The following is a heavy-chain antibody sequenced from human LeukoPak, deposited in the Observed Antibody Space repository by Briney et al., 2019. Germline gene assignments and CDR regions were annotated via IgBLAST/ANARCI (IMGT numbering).Heavy chain of an antibody. CDR3: ARDRGRGYYGSGSYYDY. CDR2: IWYDGSNK. J-gene: IGHJ4*02. D-gene: IGHD3-10*01. CDR1: GFTFNSYG. Sequence: PGGSLRLSCAASGFTFNSYGMHWVRQAPGKGLEWVAVIWYDGSNKYYADSVKGRFTISRDDSKNTLYLQMNSLRAEDTAVYYCARDRGRGYYGSGSYYDYRGQGTLVTVSS. V-gene: IGHV3-33*01.